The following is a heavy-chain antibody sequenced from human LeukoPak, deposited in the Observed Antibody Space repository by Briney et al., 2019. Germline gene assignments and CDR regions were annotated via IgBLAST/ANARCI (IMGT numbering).Heavy chain of an antibody. CDR2: ISSSSSYI. V-gene: IGHV3-21*01. Sequence: GGSLRLSCAASGFTFSTFAMIWVRQPPGKGLEWVSSISSSSSYIYYADSVKGRFTISRDNAKNSLYLQMNSLRAEDTAVYYCARAATYSGSYHFDYWGQGTLVTVSS. CDR3: ARAATYSGSYHFDY. D-gene: IGHD1-26*01. J-gene: IGHJ4*02. CDR1: GFTFSTFA.